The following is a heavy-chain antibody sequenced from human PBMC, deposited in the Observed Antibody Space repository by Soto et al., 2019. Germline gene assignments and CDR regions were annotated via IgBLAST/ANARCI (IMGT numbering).Heavy chain of an antibody. D-gene: IGHD3-22*01. CDR1: GFTFDDYG. Sequence: EVQLVESGGGVVRPGGSLRLSSAASGFTFDDYGMSWVRQAPGKGLEWVSGINWNGGSTGYADSVKGRFTISRDNAKNSLYLQMHSLRAEDTALYYCARVLITMIVADAFDIWGQGTMVTVSS. V-gene: IGHV3-20*03. J-gene: IGHJ3*02. CDR2: INWNGGST. CDR3: ARVLITMIVADAFDI.